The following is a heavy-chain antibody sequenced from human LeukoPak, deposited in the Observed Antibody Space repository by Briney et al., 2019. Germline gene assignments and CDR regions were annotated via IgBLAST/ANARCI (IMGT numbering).Heavy chain of an antibody. CDR2: IYYSGST. V-gene: IGHV4-61*05. D-gene: IGHD3-10*01. J-gene: IGHJ5*02. CDR3: ARSSGTMVRDL. Sequence: SETLSLTCTVSGGSISSSSYYWGWIRQPPGKGLEWIGYIYYSGSTNYNPSLKSRVTISVDTSKNQFSLKLSSVTAADTAVYYCARSSGTMVRDLWGQGTLVTVSS. CDR1: GGSISSSSYY.